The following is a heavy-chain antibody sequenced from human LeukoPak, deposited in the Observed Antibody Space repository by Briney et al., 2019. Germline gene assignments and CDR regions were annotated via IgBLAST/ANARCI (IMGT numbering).Heavy chain of an antibody. V-gene: IGHV3-30*02. CDR2: IRYDGSNK. J-gene: IGHJ4*02. CDR3: AKVGYYGSGSYSYLDY. CDR1: GFTFSSYG. Sequence: GGSLRLSCAASGFTFSSYGMHWVRQAPGKGLEWVAFIRYDGSNKYYADSVKGRFTISRDNSKNTLYLQMNSLRAEDTAVYYCAKVGYYGSGSYSYLDYWGQGTLVTVSS. D-gene: IGHD3-10*01.